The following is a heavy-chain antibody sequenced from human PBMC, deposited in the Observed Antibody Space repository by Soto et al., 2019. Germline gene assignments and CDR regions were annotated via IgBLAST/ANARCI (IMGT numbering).Heavy chain of an antibody. CDR3: AREIGYCSGGRCPYDAFDI. CDR2: ISSSGSYI. CDR1: GFTFSSYS. V-gene: IGHV3-21*01. J-gene: IGHJ3*02. D-gene: IGHD2-15*01. Sequence: PGGSLRLSCAASGFTFSSYSMNWVRQAPGKGLEWVSSISSSGSYIYYADSVKGRFTISRDNAKNSLYLQMNSLRAEDTAVYYCAREIGYCSGGRCPYDAFDIWGQGTMVTVSS.